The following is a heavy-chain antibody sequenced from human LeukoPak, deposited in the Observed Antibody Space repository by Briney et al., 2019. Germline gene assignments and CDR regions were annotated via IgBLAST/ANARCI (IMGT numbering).Heavy chain of an antibody. CDR1: GFPCSNAW. D-gene: IGHD3-10*01. J-gene: IGHJ3*02. CDR3: TAQSWFGELLSVFDI. CDR2: IKSKTDRGPT. V-gene: IGHV3-15*01. Sequence: GGPLRLPCAASGFPCSNAWMRWLRKAPGKGLEWVGRIKSKTDRGPTDYAAPVIGRFTIQSEDLTNTPNLQMNSLRNEDTFVYYCTAQSWFGELLSVFDIWGQGTMVSVSS.